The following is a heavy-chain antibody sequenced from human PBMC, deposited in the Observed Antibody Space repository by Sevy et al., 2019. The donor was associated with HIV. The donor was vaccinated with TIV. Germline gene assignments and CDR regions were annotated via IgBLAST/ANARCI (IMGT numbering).Heavy chain of an antibody. CDR3: AKAGSGWDYFDY. CDR1: GFTFSSYA. D-gene: IGHD6-19*01. CDR2: ISGSGGST. Sequence: GGCLRLSCAASGFTFSSYAMSWVRQAPGKGLEWVSAISGSGGSTYYADSVKGRFTISRDNSKNTLYLQMNSLRAEDTAVYYCAKAGSGWDYFDYWGQGTLVTVSS. V-gene: IGHV3-23*01. J-gene: IGHJ4*02.